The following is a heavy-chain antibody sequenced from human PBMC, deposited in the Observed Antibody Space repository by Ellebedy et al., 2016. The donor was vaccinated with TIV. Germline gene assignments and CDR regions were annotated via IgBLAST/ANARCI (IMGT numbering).Heavy chain of an antibody. V-gene: IGHV3-30*18. Sequence: GESLKISCAASGFTFSSYSMHWVRQAPGKGLEWVASLSYDGNIEYYGESVKGRFTISRDTYKKTLYLHMNGLRAEDTAVYYCAKPFVGHCISTICYVFDDWGQGTLVTVSS. D-gene: IGHD2-2*01. CDR1: GFTFSSYS. CDR2: LSYDGNIE. J-gene: IGHJ4*02. CDR3: AKPFVGHCISTICYVFDD.